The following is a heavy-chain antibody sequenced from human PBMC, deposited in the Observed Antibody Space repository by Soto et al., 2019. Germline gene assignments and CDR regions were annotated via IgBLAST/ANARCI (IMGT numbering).Heavy chain of an antibody. J-gene: IGHJ6*02. V-gene: IGHV6-1*01. D-gene: IGHD2-15*01. CDR2: TYYRYRWYG. CDR1: GDTVSSNSVA. Sequence: SQTLSLTCVGSGDTVSSNSVAWNWVRQSPSRGLEWLGRTYYRYRWYGDYAVSVRSRIDINADTSKNQVSLQLNSVTPEDTAVYYCARSEEDSDYYYYGMDVWGQGTTVTVSS. CDR3: ARSEEDSDYYYYGMDV.